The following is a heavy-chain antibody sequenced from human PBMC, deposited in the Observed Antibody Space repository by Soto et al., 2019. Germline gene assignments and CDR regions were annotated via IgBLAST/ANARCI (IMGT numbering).Heavy chain of an antibody. CDR2: IHYGGNA. CDR3: ARVNVTLDV. Sequence: SETLSLTCTVSGGSINTYNLFWAWVRQPPGKGLEWIASIHYGGNAYYSPSLTTRATISRDTSKNRVSLELRSVTAADTAGYYCARVNVTLDVWGLGTPVTVAS. CDR1: GGSINTYNLF. J-gene: IGHJ4*02. V-gene: IGHV4-39*01. D-gene: IGHD2-21*02.